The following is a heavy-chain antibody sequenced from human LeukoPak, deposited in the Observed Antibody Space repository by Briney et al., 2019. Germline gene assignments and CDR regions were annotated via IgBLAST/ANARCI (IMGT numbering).Heavy chain of an antibody. CDR3: ARDSHVEYFDY. J-gene: IGHJ4*02. D-gene: IGHD3-3*01. CDR2: IKQDGSKK. Sequence: GGSLRLSCVASGFPFSSYWMTWVRQAPGKGLEWVANIKQDGSKKSYVDSVKGRFTISRDNAKNSLYLQMNSLRAEDTAIYYCARDSHVEYFDYWGQGTLVTVSS. CDR1: GFPFSSYW. V-gene: IGHV3-7*01.